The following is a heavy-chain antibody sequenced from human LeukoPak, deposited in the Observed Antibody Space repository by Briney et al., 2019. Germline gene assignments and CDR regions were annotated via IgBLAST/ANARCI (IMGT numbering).Heavy chain of an antibody. Sequence: SETPSLSCSVSGGSISSGSYFWGWIRQPPGKGLEWIGSIYYSGSTYYNPSLKSRVTISVDTSKNHFSLRLSSVTAADTAVYYCARLPGSMYAGGDDNWGQGTLVTVSS. J-gene: IGHJ4*02. D-gene: IGHD2-8*01. CDR2: IYYSGST. CDR1: GGSISSGSYF. CDR3: ARLPGSMYAGGDDN. V-gene: IGHV4-39*02.